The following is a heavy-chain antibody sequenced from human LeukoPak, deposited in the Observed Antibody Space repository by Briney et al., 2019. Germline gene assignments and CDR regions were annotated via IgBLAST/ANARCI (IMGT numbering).Heavy chain of an antibody. D-gene: IGHD5-24*01. Sequence: GGALRLSCAASGWTFSEYYMSWIRQAPGKGREGVSYISRRGRTIYYADAVKGRFTISRDNAKNSLYLQMNSLRAEDTAVYYCARQLEMAFDIWGQGTMVTVSS. CDR2: ISRRGRTI. J-gene: IGHJ3*02. CDR3: ARQLEMAFDI. V-gene: IGHV3-11*01. CDR1: GWTFSEYY.